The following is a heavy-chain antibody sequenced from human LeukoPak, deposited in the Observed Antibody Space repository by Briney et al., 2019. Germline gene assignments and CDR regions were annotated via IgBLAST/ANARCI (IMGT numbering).Heavy chain of an antibody. D-gene: IGHD3-22*01. Sequence: SVKVSCKASGGTFSSYAISWVRQAPGQGLEWMGRIIPIFGTANYAQKFQGGVTITTDESTSTAYMELSSLRSEDTAVYYCARPAGDYYDSSGYYYNYWGQGTLVTVSS. V-gene: IGHV1-69*05. CDR2: IIPIFGTA. CDR1: GGTFSSYA. J-gene: IGHJ4*02. CDR3: ARPAGDYYDSSGYYYNY.